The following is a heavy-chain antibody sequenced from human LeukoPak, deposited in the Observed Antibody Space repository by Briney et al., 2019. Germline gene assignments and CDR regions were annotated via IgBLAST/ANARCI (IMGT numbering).Heavy chain of an antibody. D-gene: IGHD3-16*02. CDR3: ARDYDYVWGSYRNAFDI. Sequence: ASVKVSCKASGYTFTSYGISWVRQAPGQGREWMGWISAYNGNTNYAQKLQGRVTMTTDTSTSTAYMELRRLRSDDTAVYYCARDYDYVWGSYRNAFDIWGQGTMVTVSS. CDR2: ISAYNGNT. J-gene: IGHJ3*02. CDR1: GYTFTSYG. V-gene: IGHV1-18*01.